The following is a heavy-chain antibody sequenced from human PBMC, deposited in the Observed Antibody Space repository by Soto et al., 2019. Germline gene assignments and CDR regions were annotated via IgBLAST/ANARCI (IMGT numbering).Heavy chain of an antibody. V-gene: IGHV3-23*01. J-gene: IGHJ4*02. D-gene: IGHD6-6*01. Sequence: PGGSLRLSCAASGFTFSSYAMSWVRQAPGKGLEWVSAISGSGGSTYYADSVKGRFTISRDNSKNTLYLQMNSLRAEDTAVYYCAKYPTHDARYSSSPGYFDYWGQGTLVTVSS. CDR3: AKYPTHDARYSSSPGYFDY. CDR1: GFTFSSYA. CDR2: ISGSGGST.